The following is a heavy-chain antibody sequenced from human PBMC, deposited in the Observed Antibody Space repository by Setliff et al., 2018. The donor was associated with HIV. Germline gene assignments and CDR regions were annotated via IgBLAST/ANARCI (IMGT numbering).Heavy chain of an antibody. J-gene: IGHJ4*02. Sequence: EASVKVSCKASGYTFTTYYMHWVRQAPGQGLEWMGAINPSGGSTRYAQKLQGRVTMTTDTSTSTAYMELRSLKSDDTAVYYCARPEYESSGRMTYWGQGTLVTVSS. CDR2: INPSGGST. V-gene: IGHV1-46*01. CDR1: GYTFTTYY. CDR3: ARPEYESSGRMTY. D-gene: IGHD3-22*01.